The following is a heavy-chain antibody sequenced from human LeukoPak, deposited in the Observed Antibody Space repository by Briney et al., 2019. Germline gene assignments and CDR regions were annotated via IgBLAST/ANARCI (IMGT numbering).Heavy chain of an antibody. CDR1: GFTFSSYA. Sequence: GGSLRLSCAASGFTFSSYAMSWVRQAPGKGLEWVSAISGSGGSTYYADSVKGRFTISRDNAENTLYLQMNSLRAEDTAMYYCARVSSSGWLPFDYWGQGTLVTVSS. CDR3: ARVSSSGWLPFDY. J-gene: IGHJ4*02. CDR2: ISGSGGST. D-gene: IGHD6-19*01. V-gene: IGHV3-23*01.